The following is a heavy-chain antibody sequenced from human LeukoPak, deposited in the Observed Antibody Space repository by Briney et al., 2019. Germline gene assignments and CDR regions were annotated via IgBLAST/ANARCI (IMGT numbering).Heavy chain of an antibody. D-gene: IGHD5-12*01. Sequence: PGGPLRLSCAASGFTFSSYGMHWVRQAPGKGLEWVAVIWYDGSNKYYADSVKGRFTISRDNSKNTLYLQMNSLRAEDTAVYYCARDQSPVGSGFDAFDIWAKGQWSPSLQ. CDR2: IWYDGSNK. J-gene: IGHJ3*02. CDR3: ARDQSPVGSGFDAFDI. CDR1: GFTFSSYG. V-gene: IGHV3-33*01.